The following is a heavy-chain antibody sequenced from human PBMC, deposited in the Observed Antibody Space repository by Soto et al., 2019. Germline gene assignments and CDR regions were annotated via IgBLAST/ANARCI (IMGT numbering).Heavy chain of an antibody. Sequence: SDTLSITCAVSGYSISSGYYWGWIRQPPGKGLAWIGSIYHSGSTYSNPSLKSRVTISVDTSKNQFSLKLSSVTAADTVVYYCARARVAAAGNYFDYWGQRILVTVSS. D-gene: IGHD6-13*01. CDR2: IYHSGST. V-gene: IGHV4-38-2*01. CDR1: GYSISSGYY. CDR3: ARARVAAAGNYFDY. J-gene: IGHJ4*02.